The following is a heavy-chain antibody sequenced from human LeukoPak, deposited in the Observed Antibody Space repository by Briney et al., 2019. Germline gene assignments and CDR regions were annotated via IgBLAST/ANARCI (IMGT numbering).Heavy chain of an antibody. CDR1: GYTFTSYD. V-gene: IGHV1-8*01. CDR3: ASEYYDILTGFASHFDP. CDR2: MNPNSGNT. J-gene: IGHJ5*02. Sequence: ASVKVSCKASGYTFTSYDINWVRQATGQGLEWMGWMNPNSGNTGYAQKFQGRVTMTRNTSISTAYMELSSLRSEDTAVYYCASEYYDILTGFASHFDPWGQGTLVTVSS. D-gene: IGHD3-9*01.